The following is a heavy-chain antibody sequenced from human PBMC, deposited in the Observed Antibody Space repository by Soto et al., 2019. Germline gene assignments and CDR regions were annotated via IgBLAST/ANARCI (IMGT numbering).Heavy chain of an antibody. CDR2: IIPMLDSA. CDR1: GGTFDNYA. D-gene: IGHD3-22*01. CDR3: ARTYHYDSGGMTYFYYGMDV. J-gene: IGHJ6*02. V-gene: IGHV1-69*12. Sequence: QVQLVQSGAEVKKPGSSVKVSCKASGGTFDNYAITWVRQAPGQGLEWKGGIIPMLDSANYAEKFQDRVTITADESTSTAYMEVSSLRSEDTAMYYCARTYHYDSGGMTYFYYGMDVWGQGTTVTVSS.